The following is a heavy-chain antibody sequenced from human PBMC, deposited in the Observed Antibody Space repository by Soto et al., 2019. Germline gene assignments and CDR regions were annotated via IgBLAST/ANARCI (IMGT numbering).Heavy chain of an antibody. CDR3: ARDLTQGLDV. V-gene: IGHV1-18*01. CDR1: GYTFTSCG. D-gene: IGHD7-27*01. J-gene: IGHJ6*02. CDR2: INTYNGYT. Sequence: QVHLVQSGAEVKKPGASVKVSGKASGYTFTSCGISWVRQAPGQGLEWMGLINTYNGYTKYPQNFQGRVTMTTDTSTGTVYMELRSLTSDDTAVYYCARDLTQGLDVWGQGTTVTVSS.